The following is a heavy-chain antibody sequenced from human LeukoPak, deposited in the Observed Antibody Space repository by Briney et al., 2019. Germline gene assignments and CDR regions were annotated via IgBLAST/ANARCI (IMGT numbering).Heavy chain of an antibody. Sequence: SETLSLTCAVYGYSISSGYYWGWIRQPPGQGLEWIGTISHSGSAYYNPSLKSRVTISLDTSKNQFSLRLSSVTAADTAVYYCARHPIGTAMVSYFDYWGQGTPVTVSS. CDR1: GYSISSGYY. CDR3: ARHPIGTAMVSYFDY. D-gene: IGHD5-18*01. V-gene: IGHV4-38-2*01. CDR2: ISHSGSA. J-gene: IGHJ4*02.